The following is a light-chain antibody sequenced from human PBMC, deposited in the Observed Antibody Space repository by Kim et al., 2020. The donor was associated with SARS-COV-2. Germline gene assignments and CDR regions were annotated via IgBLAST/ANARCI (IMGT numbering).Light chain of an antibody. CDR1: SSNIRSNS. CDR2: GNN. Sequence: GQSVTIPCSGRSSNIRSNSVDWYQQPPGTAPKPHIYGNNQRPSGDPDRFSGSKSGTSASLAISGLQSEDEGDYYCASWDDSLNGVLLGGGTQLTVL. CDR3: ASWDDSLNGVL. J-gene: IGLJ2*01. V-gene: IGLV1-44*01.